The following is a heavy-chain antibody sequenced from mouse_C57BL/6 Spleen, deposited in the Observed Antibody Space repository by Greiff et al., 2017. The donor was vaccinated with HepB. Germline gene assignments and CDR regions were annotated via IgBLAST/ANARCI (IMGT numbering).Heavy chain of an antibody. V-gene: IGHV1-50*01. CDR2: IDPSDSYT. Sequence: VQLQQSGAELVKPGASVKLSCKASGYTFTSYWMQWVKQRPGQGLEWIGEIDPSDSYTNYNQKFKGKATLTVDTSSSTAYMQLSSLTSEDSAVYYCASYSKRNFDYWGQGTTLTVSS. J-gene: IGHJ2*01. CDR1: GYTFTSYW. CDR3: ASYSKRNFDY. D-gene: IGHD2-5*01.